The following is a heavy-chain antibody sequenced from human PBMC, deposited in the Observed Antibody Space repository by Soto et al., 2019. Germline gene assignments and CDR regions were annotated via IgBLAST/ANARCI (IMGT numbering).Heavy chain of an antibody. D-gene: IGHD5-12*01. CDR2: IDWDDDK. Sequence: SGPTLVNPTQTLTLTCTFSGFSLSTSGMRVSWIRQPPGKALEWLARIDWDDDKFYSTSLKTRLTISKDTSKNQVVLTMTNMDPVDTATDYCARDIVSTTGPRYYYYYGRDVWGQGTTVTVSS. CDR1: GFSLSTSGMR. J-gene: IGHJ6*02. V-gene: IGHV2-70*04. CDR3: ARDIVSTTGPRYYYYYGRDV.